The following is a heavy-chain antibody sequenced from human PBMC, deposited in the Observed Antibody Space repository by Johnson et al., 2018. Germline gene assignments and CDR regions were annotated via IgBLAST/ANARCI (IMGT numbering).Heavy chain of an antibody. J-gene: IGHJ6*02. CDR1: GGTFTNYA. CDR2: ILPGFGTG. Sequence: VQLLESGAEVKNXGSSVKVXCTASGGTFTNYAINWVRQAPGQGLEWMGGILPGFGTGTYAQKFKGRVTIRADKSTRTAYMELRSLRSEDTAVYYCAGVDGSGIHPYYYDGMDVWGQGTSVTVPS. CDR3: AGVDGSGIHPYYYDGMDV. V-gene: IGHV1-69*06. D-gene: IGHD3-10*01.